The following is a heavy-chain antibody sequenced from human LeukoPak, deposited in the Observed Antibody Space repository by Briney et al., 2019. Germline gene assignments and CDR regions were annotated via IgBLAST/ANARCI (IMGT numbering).Heavy chain of an antibody. J-gene: IGHJ3*02. CDR2: ISSTGSYI. V-gene: IGHV3-21*01. D-gene: IGHD6-19*01. Sequence: GGSLRLSCAASGLTFSNYAMIWVRQAPGKGLEWVSSISSTGSYIYYADSVKGRFTISRDNAKNSLYVQTNTLRAEDTAVYYCARGGIAVAVFAFDIWGQGTMVTVSS. CDR3: ARGGIAVAVFAFDI. CDR1: GLTFSNYA.